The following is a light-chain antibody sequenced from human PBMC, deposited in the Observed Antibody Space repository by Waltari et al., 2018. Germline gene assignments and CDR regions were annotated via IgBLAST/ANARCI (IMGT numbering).Light chain of an antibody. V-gene: IGLV2-14*03. CDR2: DVS. J-gene: IGLJ1*01. CDR3: NSYTSSWTYV. CDR1: SSDVGSFNY. Sequence: QSALTQPAAVSGSPGQSITITCTGTSSDVGSFNYVSWYQHHPGKAPKLMIYDVSERPSGFSNRFSGSKSGNTASLTISGLQAEDEADYYCNSYTSSWTYVFGTGTKVTVL.